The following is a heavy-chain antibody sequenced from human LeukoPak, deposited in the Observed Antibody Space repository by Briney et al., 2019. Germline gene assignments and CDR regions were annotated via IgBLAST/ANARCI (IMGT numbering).Heavy chain of an antibody. CDR3: ARGPPLFDP. CDR2: ISSSGTTI. Sequence: GSLRLSCAASGFPFSSYSMNWVRQAPGKGLEWISYISSSGTTIYYADSVKGRFTISSDNARSSLYLQMNSLRAEDTAVYYCARGPPLFDPWGQGTLVTVSS. V-gene: IGHV3-48*01. J-gene: IGHJ5*02. CDR1: GFPFSSYS.